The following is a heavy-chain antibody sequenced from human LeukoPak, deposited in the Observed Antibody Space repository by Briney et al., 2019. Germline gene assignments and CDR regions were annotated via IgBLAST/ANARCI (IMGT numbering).Heavy chain of an antibody. D-gene: IGHD1-26*01. J-gene: IGHJ4*02. V-gene: IGHV4-61*02. CDR2: IYTSGST. Sequence: SQTLSLTCTVSGGSISSGSYYWGWIRQPAGKGLEWIGRIYTSGSTNYNPSLKSRVTISVDTSKNQFSLKLSSVTAADTAVYYCARDRAEWELLPIYDYWGQGTLVTVSS. CDR3: ARDRAEWELLPIYDY. CDR1: GGSISSGSYY.